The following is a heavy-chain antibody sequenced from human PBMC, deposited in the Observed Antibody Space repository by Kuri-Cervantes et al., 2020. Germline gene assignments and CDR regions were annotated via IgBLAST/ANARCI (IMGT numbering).Heavy chain of an antibody. J-gene: IGHJ4*02. D-gene: IGHD3-10*01. V-gene: IGHV3-23*01. CDR1: GFTFSNYA. CDR3: AKGTYGSGSYYAPDY. CDR2: ISGSGGST. Sequence: GESLKISCAVSGFTFSNYAMNWVRQAPGKGLEWVSVISGSGGSTYYADSVKGRLTISRDNSKITLYLQMNSLRAEDTAVYYCAKGTYGSGSYYAPDYWGQGTLVTVSS.